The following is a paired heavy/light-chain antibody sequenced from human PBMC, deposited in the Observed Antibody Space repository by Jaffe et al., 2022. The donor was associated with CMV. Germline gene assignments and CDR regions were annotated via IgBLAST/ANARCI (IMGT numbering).Heavy chain of an antibody. J-gene: IGHJ4*02. CDR3: AAAYYDSSGFYSPPDY. V-gene: IGHV1-69*01. CDR1: GGIFSNYG. CDR2: IIPISGTA. D-gene: IGHD3-22*01. Sequence: QVQLVQSGAEVKKPGSSVKVSCKASGGIFSNYGFSWVRQAPGQGLEWMGGIIPISGTANYAQKFQGRVTITADDSTSTAYMELSSLRSEDTAVYFCAAAYYDSSGFYSPPDYWGQGTLVTVSS.
Light chain of an antibody. CDR2: DAS. CDR1: QSVSGY. Sequence: EIVLTQSPATLSLSPGERATLSCRASQSVSGYLAWYQQKPGQAPRLLIYDASNRATGIPARFSGTGSGTDFTLTISSLEPEDFAVYYCSNWPTFGGGTKVEIK. CDR3: SNWPT. V-gene: IGKV3-11*01. J-gene: IGKJ4*01.